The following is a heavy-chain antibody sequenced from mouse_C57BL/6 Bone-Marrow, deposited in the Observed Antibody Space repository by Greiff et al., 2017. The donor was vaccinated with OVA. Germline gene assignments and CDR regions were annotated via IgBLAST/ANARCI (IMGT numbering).Heavy chain of an antibody. Sequence: VKVEESGPGLVQPSQSLSITCTVSGFSLTSYGVHWVRQSPGKGLEWLGVIWRGGSTDYNAAFMSRLSITKDNSKSQVFFKMNSLQADDTAIYYCAKTRWLGAMDYWGQGTSVTVSS. CDR3: AKTRWLGAMDY. CDR2: IWRGGST. CDR1: GFSLTSYG. D-gene: IGHD2-3*01. J-gene: IGHJ4*01. V-gene: IGHV2-5*01.